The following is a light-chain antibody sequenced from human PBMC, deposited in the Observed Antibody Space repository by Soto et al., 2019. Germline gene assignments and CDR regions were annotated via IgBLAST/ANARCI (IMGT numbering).Light chain of an antibody. CDR3: QQSYSTPA. J-gene: IGKJ1*01. CDR1: XSISSY. Sequence: DIQMTQSPSSLSASVGDRVTITCRASXSISSYLNWYQQKPGKAPKLLIYAASSLQSGVPSRFSGSGSGTDFTLTISSLQPEDFATYYCQQSYSTPAFGQGTKVEIK. CDR2: AAS. V-gene: IGKV1-39*01.